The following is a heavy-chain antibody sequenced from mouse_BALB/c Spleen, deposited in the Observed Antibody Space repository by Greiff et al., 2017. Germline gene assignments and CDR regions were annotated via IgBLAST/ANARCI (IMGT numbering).Heavy chain of an antibody. Sequence: VQLQQSGPDLVKPSQSLSLTCTVTGYSITSDYAWNWIRQFPGNKLEWMGYISYSGSTSYNPSLKSRISITRDTSKNQFFLQLNSVTTEDTATYYCARARATAWFAYWGQGTLVTVSA. D-gene: IGHD3-1*01. CDR1: GYSITSDYA. CDR3: ARARATAWFAY. CDR2: ISYSGST. J-gene: IGHJ3*01. V-gene: IGHV3-2*02.